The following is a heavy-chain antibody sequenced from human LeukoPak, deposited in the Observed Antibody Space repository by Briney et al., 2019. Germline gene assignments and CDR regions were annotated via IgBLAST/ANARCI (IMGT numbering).Heavy chain of an antibody. J-gene: IGHJ4*02. CDR1: GYTFTSSY. Sequence: ASVKVSCKASGYTFTSSYINWVRQAPGQGLEWMGWVSAYNGKTSYVQNFQGRVTMTTDSSTNTACMDLTGLTSDDTAVYYCARGGTYYPCIDYWGQGTLVTVSS. CDR2: VSAYNGKT. D-gene: IGHD1-26*01. CDR3: ARGGTYYPCIDY. V-gene: IGHV1-18*01.